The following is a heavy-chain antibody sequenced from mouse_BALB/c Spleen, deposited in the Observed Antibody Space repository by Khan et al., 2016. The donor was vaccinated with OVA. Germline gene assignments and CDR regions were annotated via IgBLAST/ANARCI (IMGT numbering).Heavy chain of an antibody. J-gene: IGHJ3*01. V-gene: IGHV1S81*02. Sequence: QVQLQQSGAELVKPGASVKISCKASGYTFTSYYMYWVKQRPGQGLEWIGGINPSNGGAHFNEKFKNKATLPVAKSSSTAYMQLSSLTSEDSAVYYCARSGYGNPCAYWGQGTLVTVSA. CDR2: INPSNGGA. CDR3: ARSGYGNPCAY. CDR1: GYTFTSYY. D-gene: IGHD2-1*01.